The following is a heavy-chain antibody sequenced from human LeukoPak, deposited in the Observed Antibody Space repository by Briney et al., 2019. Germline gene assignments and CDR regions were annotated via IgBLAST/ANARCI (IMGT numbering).Heavy chain of an antibody. CDR1: GGSLSSSSYY. Sequence: PSETLSLTCTVSGGSLSSSSYYWGWLRHPPGTGLEWIGSIYYSGSTYYNPSLKSRVPISVDTSKNQFSLKLSPVTAADTAVYYCARRYGVVAATYYFDYWGQGTLVTVSS. V-gene: IGHV4-39*01. CDR3: ARRYGVVAATYYFDY. D-gene: IGHD2-15*01. CDR2: IYYSGST. J-gene: IGHJ4*02.